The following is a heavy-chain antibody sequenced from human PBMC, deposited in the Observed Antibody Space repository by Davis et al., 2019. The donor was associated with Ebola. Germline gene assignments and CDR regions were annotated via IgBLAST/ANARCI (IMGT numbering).Heavy chain of an antibody. CDR3: ARLDVVAAIQEMYAFDI. D-gene: IGHD2-15*01. CDR2: IYYSGST. V-gene: IGHV4-39*01. CDR1: GGSISSSSYY. J-gene: IGHJ3*02. Sequence: MPSETLSLTCTVSGGSISSSSYYWGRIRQPPGKGLEWIGSIYYSGSTYYNPSLKSRVTISVDTSKNQFSLKLSSVTAADTAVYYCARLDVVAAIQEMYAFDIWGQGTMVTVSS.